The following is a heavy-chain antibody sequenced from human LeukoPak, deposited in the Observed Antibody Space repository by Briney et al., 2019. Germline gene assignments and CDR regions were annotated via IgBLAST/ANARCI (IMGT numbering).Heavy chain of an antibody. V-gene: IGHV3-7*01. J-gene: IGHJ4*02. CDR3: AREVDSFPACDY. CDR1: GFTFSSYW. D-gene: IGHD2-21*01. CDR2: IKQDGSQK. Sequence: PGGSLRLSCAASGFTFSSYWMSWVRQAPGKGLEWVANIKQDGSQKYYVDSLKGRFTISRDNAKNSLYLQMDNLRAEDTAVYYCAREVDSFPACDYWGQGALVTVSS.